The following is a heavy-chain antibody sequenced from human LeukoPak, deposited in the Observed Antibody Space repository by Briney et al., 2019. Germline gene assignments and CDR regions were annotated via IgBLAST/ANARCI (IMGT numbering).Heavy chain of an antibody. V-gene: IGHV1-18*01. D-gene: IGHD3-22*01. J-gene: IGHJ3*02. CDR1: GYTFTSYG. Sequence: ASVKVSCKASGYTFTSYGISWVRQAPGQGLEWMGWISAYNGNTNYAQKLQGRVTMTTDTSTNTAYMELRSLRSDDTAVYYCARVFDSSGYYLNAFDIWGQGTMVTVSS. CDR3: ARVFDSSGYYLNAFDI. CDR2: ISAYNGNT.